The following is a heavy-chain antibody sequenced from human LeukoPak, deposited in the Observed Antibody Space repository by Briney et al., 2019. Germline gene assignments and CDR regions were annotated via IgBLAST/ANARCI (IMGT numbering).Heavy chain of an antibody. Sequence: PGGSLRLSCAASGFTFSSYGMHWVRQAPGKGLEWVAFIRYDGSNKYYADSVKGRFTISRDNSKNTLYLQMNSLRAEDTAVYYCARAVAIIWRRTDFDYWGQGTLVTVSS. V-gene: IGHV3-30*02. CDR2: IRYDGSNK. CDR3: ARAVAIIWRRTDFDY. J-gene: IGHJ4*02. CDR1: GFTFSSYG. D-gene: IGHD3-3*01.